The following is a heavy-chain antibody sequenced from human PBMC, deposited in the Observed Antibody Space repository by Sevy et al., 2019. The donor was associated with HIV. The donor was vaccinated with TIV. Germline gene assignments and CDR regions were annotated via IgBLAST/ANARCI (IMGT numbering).Heavy chain of an antibody. CDR1: GYTLTQLS. D-gene: IGHD3-22*01. CDR3: ATTKDYYESSGYPFDY. Sequence: ASVKVSCNVSGYTLTQLSMNWVRQAPGKGLEWMGSFDPEDGETIDAQKFQGRVTMTEDRSTDTAYMDLSSLRSEDTAVYYCATTKDYYESSGYPFDYWGQGTLVTVSS. V-gene: IGHV1-24*01. J-gene: IGHJ4*02. CDR2: FDPEDGET.